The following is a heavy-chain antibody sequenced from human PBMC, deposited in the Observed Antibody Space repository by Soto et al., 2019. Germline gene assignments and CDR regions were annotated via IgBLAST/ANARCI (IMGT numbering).Heavy chain of an antibody. CDR1: GFTFITYA. CDR3: AKDRNYGKFDY. V-gene: IGHV3-23*01. J-gene: IGHJ4*02. CDR2: ISGSGATT. Sequence: GGSLRLSXAASGFTFITYAMSWVRQAPGTGLQWVSAISGSGATTYYADSVKGRFTISRDNSKNTLYLQMNSLRAEDTAVYYCAKDRNYGKFDYWGQGTLVTV. D-gene: IGHD3-10*01.